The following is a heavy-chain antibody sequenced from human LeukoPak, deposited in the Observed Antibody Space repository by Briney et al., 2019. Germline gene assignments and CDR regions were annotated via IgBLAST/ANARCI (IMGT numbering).Heavy chain of an antibody. J-gene: IGHJ6*02. CDR3: ARVVRGHFYDILTGYGCYYGMDV. D-gene: IGHD3-9*01. CDR1: GFTFSNAW. Sequence: GGSLRLSCAASGFTFSNAWMSWVRQAPGKGLEWVGRIKSKTDGGTTDYAAPVKGRFTISRDNAKNSLYLQMNSLRAEDTAVYYCARVVRGHFYDILTGYGCYYGMDVWGQGTTVTVSS. CDR2: IKSKTDGGTT. V-gene: IGHV3-15*01.